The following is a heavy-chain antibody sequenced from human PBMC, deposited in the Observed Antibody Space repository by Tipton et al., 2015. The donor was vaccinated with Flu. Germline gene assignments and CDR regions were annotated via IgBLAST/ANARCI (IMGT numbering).Heavy chain of an antibody. CDR2: IGVGGDT. D-gene: IGHD6-13*01. V-gene: IGHV3-13*01. CDR1: GFAFNSHD. CDR3: ARGPLPDSNWYNGLDV. Sequence: GSLRLSCAASGFAFNSHDMHWVRQTAGKGLEWVSFIGVGGDTYYAASVKGRFTISRGNSKNSLSLQMVSLTDADTAVYYCARGPLPDSNWYNGLDVWGQGTTVTVFS. J-gene: IGHJ6*01.